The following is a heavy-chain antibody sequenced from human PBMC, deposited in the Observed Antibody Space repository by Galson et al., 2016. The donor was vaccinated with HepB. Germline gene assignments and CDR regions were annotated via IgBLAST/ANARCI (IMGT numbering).Heavy chain of an antibody. D-gene: IGHD2/OR15-2a*01. CDR3: VKSKSMDYFDY. J-gene: IGHJ4*02. Sequence: SLRLSCAASGFTFSSYAMDWVRQAPGKGLEWVSAISGSGGSTYYADSVKGRFTISRDNSKNTLFLQMNSLRAEDTAVYYCVKSKSMDYFDYWGQGTLVTVSS. CDR1: GFTFSSYA. V-gene: IGHV3-23*01. CDR2: ISGSGGST.